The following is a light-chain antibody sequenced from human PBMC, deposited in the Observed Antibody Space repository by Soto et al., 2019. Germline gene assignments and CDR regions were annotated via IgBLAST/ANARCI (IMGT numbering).Light chain of an antibody. J-gene: IGKJ1*01. CDR2: GAS. CDR1: QSVSSSY. Sequence: EIVLTQSPGTLSLSPGERATLSCRASQSVSSSYLAWYQQKPGQAPRLLIYGASRRATGIPDRFSGSGSGKEVTLTISRLEPEDFAVYYCQQYGNSPKTVGQGTKVEI. CDR3: QQYGNSPKT. V-gene: IGKV3-20*01.